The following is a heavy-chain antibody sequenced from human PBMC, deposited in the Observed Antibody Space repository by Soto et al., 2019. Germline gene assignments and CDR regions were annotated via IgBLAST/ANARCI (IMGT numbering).Heavy chain of an antibody. D-gene: IGHD2-21*02. CDR1: GDSISSRSYY. Sequence: SETLSLTCTVTGDSISSRSYYWGWIRQPPGKGLEWIGSIYYSGSSYNNPSLRRRVSMYIDTSKDQFSLKLKSVTAADTALYFCAIQRTSVVTQPYFDVWGPGSLVTVSS. CDR3: AIQRTSVVTQPYFDV. J-gene: IGHJ4*02. CDR2: IYYSGSS. V-gene: IGHV4-39*01.